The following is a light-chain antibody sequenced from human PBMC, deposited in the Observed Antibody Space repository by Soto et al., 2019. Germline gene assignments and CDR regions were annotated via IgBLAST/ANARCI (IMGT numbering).Light chain of an antibody. J-gene: IGKJ4*01. CDR1: QSVRSH. Sequence: IVMKQSPATLSVSPGEGVTLSCRASQSVRSHLAWYQQKPGQAPRLLIYGASSRATGIPDRFSGSGSGTDFTLTISRLEPEDFAVYYCQQYGSSPPLTFCGGTKVDI. V-gene: IGKV3-20*01. CDR3: QQYGSSPPLT. CDR2: GAS.